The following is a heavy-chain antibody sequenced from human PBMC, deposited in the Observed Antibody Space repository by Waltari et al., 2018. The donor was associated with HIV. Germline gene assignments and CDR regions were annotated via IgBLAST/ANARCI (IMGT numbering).Heavy chain of an antibody. CDR2: ISGSDGNT. J-gene: IGHJ4*02. Sequence: EVQLVESGGGLVQPGGSLRLSCAASGLALRSSVMSWVRQAPGKGLEWVSTISGSDGNTYYPDSVQGRFTISRDNSKNTLFLQLNSLRAEDTAVYYCAILIAAAGDFDYWGQGTLVTVSS. CDR3: AILIAAAGDFDY. CDR1: GLALRSSV. V-gene: IGHV3-23*04. D-gene: IGHD6-13*01.